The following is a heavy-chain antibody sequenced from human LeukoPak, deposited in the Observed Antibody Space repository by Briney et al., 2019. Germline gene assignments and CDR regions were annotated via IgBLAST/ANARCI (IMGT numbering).Heavy chain of an antibody. J-gene: IGHJ2*01. D-gene: IGHD2-15*01. CDR1: GGSISSGSYY. V-gene: IGHV4-61*02. CDR2: IYTSGST. Sequence: SQTLSLTCTVSGGSISSGSYYWSWIRQPGGKGLEWIGRIYTSGSTNYNPSLKSRVTISVDTSKNQFSLKLSSVTAADTAVYYCARDSGSSWYFDLWGRGTLVTVSS. CDR3: ARDSGSSWYFDL.